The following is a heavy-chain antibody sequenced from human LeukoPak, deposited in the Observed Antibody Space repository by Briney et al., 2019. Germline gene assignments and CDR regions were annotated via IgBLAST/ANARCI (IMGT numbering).Heavy chain of an antibody. CDR2: IYYSGST. CDR3: ARLPLRFRGPNYYDSSGYFDY. V-gene: IGHV4-34*01. CDR1: GGSFSGYY. D-gene: IGHD3-22*01. Sequence: ASETLSLTCAVYGGSFSGYYWSWIRQPPGKGLEWIGSIYYSGSTYYNPSLKSRVTISVDTSKNQFSLKLSSVTAADTAMYYCARLPLRFRGPNYYDSSGYFDYWGQGTLDTVSS. J-gene: IGHJ4*02.